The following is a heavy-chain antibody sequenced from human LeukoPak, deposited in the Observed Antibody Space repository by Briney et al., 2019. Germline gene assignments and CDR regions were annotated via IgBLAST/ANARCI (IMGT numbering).Heavy chain of an antibody. D-gene: IGHD3-10*01. CDR2: ISYDGTKK. CDR3: AKERHMVRGGNYFDY. Sequence: PGGSLRLSCAASGFTFSSYAMSWVRQAPGKGLEWVSVISYDGTKKYYADSVKGRFTISRDNSKNTLYLQMNSLRAEDTAVYYCAKERHMVRGGNYFDYWGQGTLVTVSS. J-gene: IGHJ4*02. V-gene: IGHV3-30*18. CDR1: GFTFSSYA.